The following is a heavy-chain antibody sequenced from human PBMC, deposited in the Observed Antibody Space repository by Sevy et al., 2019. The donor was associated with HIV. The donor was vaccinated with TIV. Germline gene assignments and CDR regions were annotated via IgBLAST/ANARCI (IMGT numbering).Heavy chain of an antibody. V-gene: IGHV3-33*01. CDR1: GFTFSSYG. Sequence: GGSLRLSCAASGFTFSSYGLHWVRQAPGKGLEWVAIIWYDGSNKYYADSVMGRFTISRDNSKNTLFLQMDSLRAEDTAVYYCERPTCSSTSCLKEGDAFDFWGQGTMVTVSS. CDR3: ERPTCSSTSCLKEGDAFDF. CDR2: IWYDGSNK. D-gene: IGHD2-2*01. J-gene: IGHJ3*01.